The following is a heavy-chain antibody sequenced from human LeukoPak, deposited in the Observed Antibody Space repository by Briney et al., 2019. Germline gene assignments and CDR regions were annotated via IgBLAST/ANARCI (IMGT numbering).Heavy chain of an antibody. J-gene: IGHJ5*02. V-gene: IGHV4-61*01. Sequence: PSETLSLTCTVSGASVSSGSYHWSWIRQPPGKGLEWIGYIFYTGGTYYNPSLNSRVTISLDTSRNRFSLKLTSVTSADTAVYYCARANDYGDYRNWFDPWGQGTLVTVSS. D-gene: IGHD4-17*01. CDR2: IFYTGGT. CDR3: ARANDYGDYRNWFDP. CDR1: GASVSSGSYH.